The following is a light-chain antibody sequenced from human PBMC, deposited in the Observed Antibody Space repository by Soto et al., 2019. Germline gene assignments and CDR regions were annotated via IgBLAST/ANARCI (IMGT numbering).Light chain of an antibody. Sequence: EIVMTQSPDTLSVSPGERATLSCRASQSVSSNLAWYQQKPGQAPGLLIYGASTRATGIPARFSGSGSGTEFTLTISSLQSEDFAVYYCQQYNNWWTFGQGTKVEIK. J-gene: IGKJ1*01. CDR2: GAS. CDR1: QSVSSN. V-gene: IGKV3-15*01. CDR3: QQYNNWWT.